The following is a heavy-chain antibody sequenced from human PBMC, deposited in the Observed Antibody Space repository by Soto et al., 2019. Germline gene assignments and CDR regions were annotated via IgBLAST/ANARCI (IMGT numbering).Heavy chain of an antibody. CDR2: INWNGGST. D-gene: IGHD3-10*01. CDR3: ARDPDYYGSGGYDY. CDR1: GFTFDDYG. J-gene: IGHJ4*02. V-gene: IGHV3-20*04. Sequence: GGSLRLSCAASGFTFDDYGMSWVRQAPGKGLEWVSGINWNGGSTGYADSVKGRFTISRDNAKNSLYLQMNSLRAEDTALYYCARDPDYYGSGGYDYWGQGTLVTVSS.